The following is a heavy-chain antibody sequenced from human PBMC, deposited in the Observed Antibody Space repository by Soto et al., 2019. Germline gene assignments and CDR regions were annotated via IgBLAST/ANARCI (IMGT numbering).Heavy chain of an antibody. D-gene: IGHD1-26*01. Sequence: PGGSLRLSXVASGFALSSYWVTWVRQAPGKGLEWVANIKKDGSEKYYVDSVRGRFTISRDNGKNSVYLQMNSLRAEDTAMYYCARAVGADDYWGQGTQVTVSS. CDR1: GFALSSYW. CDR2: IKKDGSEK. J-gene: IGHJ4*02. V-gene: IGHV3-7*03. CDR3: ARAVGADDY.